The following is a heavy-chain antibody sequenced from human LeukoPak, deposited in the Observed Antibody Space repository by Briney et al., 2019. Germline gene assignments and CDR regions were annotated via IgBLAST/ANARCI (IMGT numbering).Heavy chain of an antibody. J-gene: IGHJ4*02. CDR3: ARSTEYCSGGSCYSDY. Sequence: AGGSLRLSCAASGFTFSDYVMHWVRQVPGKGLEYVSGISFNGDNTYYANSVKGRFTISRDNSKNTLYLQMDSLRAEDMAVYYCARSTEYCSGGSCYSDYWGQGTLVTVSS. CDR1: GFTFSDYV. V-gene: IGHV3-64*01. CDR2: ISFNGDNT. D-gene: IGHD2-15*01.